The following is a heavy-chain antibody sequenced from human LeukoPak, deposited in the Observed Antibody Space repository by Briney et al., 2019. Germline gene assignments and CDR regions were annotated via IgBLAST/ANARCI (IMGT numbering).Heavy chain of an antibody. CDR2: INPNSGGT. CDR1: GYTFTGYY. D-gene: IGHD5-24*01. J-gene: IGHJ4*02. V-gene: IGHV1-2*02. CDR3: ARDRGSLVEMATGAFYYFDY. Sequence: ASVKVSCKASGYTFTGYYMHWVRQAPGQGLEWTGWINPNSGGTNYAQKFQGRVTMTRDTSISTAYMELSRLRSDDTAVYYCARDRGSLVEMATGAFYYFDYWGQGTLVTVSS.